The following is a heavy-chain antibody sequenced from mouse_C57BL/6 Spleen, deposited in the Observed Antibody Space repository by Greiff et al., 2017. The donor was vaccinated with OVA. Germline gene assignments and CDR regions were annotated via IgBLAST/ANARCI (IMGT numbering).Heavy chain of an antibody. CDR2: ISDGGSYT. V-gene: IGHV5-4*01. J-gene: IGHJ3*01. CDR3: ARAYYSNPWFAY. D-gene: IGHD2-5*01. Sequence: DVHLVESGGGLVKPGGSLKLSCAASGFTFSSYAMSWVRQTPEKRLEWVATISDGGSYTYYPDNVKGRFTISRDNAKNNLYLQMSHLKSEDTAMYYCARAYYSNPWFAYWGQGTLVTVSA. CDR1: GFTFSSYA.